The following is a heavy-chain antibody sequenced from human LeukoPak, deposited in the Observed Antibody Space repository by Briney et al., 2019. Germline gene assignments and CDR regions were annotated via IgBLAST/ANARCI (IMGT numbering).Heavy chain of an antibody. CDR2: ISASSTYI. Sequence: PGGSLRLSCAASGFTFISYSMTWVRQAPGKGLEWVSSISASSTYIYYADSVKGRFTISRDNAKRSLYLQMNSLRAEDMAVYYCARDLYGDYAYDYWGQGTLVTVSS. CDR1: GFTFISYS. D-gene: IGHD4-17*01. CDR3: ARDLYGDYAYDY. V-gene: IGHV3-21*01. J-gene: IGHJ4*02.